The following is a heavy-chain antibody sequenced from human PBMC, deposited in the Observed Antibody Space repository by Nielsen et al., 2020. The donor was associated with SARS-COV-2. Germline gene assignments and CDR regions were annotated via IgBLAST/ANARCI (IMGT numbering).Heavy chain of an antibody. D-gene: IGHD3-3*01. V-gene: IGHV3-9*01. Sequence: GGSLRLSCVGSGFTFDDYAMHWVRQAPGKGLEWVSGISWNSVSIDYADSVKGRFTISRDNSKNTVYLQMNSLRAEDTAVYYCARVKYDLWSGFSYRGYYMDVWGKGTTVTVS. CDR2: ISWNSVSI. J-gene: IGHJ6*03. CDR3: ARVKYDLWSGFSYRGYYMDV. CDR1: GFTFDDYA.